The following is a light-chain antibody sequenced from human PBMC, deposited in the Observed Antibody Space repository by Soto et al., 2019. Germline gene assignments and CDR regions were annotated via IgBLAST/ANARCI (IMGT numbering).Light chain of an antibody. J-gene: IGKJ1*01. CDR1: QSVSSN. V-gene: IGKV3-15*01. CDR3: QQYNNWPRT. CDR2: GAT. Sequence: DIMLTQSPATLSVSLVERATLSCRASQSVSSNLAWYQQKPGQAPRLLIHGATTRATGIPARFSGSGSGTEFTLTISSLQSEDFAVYYCQQYNNWPRTFGQGTKVDIK.